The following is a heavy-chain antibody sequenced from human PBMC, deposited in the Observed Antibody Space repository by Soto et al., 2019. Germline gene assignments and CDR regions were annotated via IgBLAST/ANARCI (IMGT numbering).Heavy chain of an antibody. Sequence: ASVKVSCKASGYTFTSYGISWVRQAPGQGLEWMGWISAYNGNTNYAQKLQGRVTMTTDTSTSTAYMELRSLRSDDTAVYYCARALLYYYDSSGLLVPSLDPWGQGTLVTVSS. CDR1: GYTFTSYG. V-gene: IGHV1-18*04. CDR2: ISAYNGNT. D-gene: IGHD3-22*01. CDR3: ARALLYYYDSSGLLVPSLDP. J-gene: IGHJ5*02.